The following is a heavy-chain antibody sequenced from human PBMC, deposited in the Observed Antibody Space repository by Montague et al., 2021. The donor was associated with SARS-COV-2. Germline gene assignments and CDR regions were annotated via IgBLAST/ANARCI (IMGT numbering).Heavy chain of an antibody. CDR3: ARTSASSDY. D-gene: IGHD1-26*01. V-gene: IGHV6-1*01. Sequence: SYACAITVKSRITINPDTSKNQISLQLNSVTPEDTAVYYCARTSASSDYWGQGTLVTVSS. J-gene: IGHJ4*02. CDR2: SY.